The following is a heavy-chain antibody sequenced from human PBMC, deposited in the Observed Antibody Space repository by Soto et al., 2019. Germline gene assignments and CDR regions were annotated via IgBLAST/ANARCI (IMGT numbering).Heavy chain of an antibody. CDR2: IYYSGST. CDR3: ASLSPGYFDYF. CDR1: GGAISSSSYY. J-gene: IGHJ4*02. V-gene: IGHV4-39*01. D-gene: IGHD3-9*01. Sequence: SETLSLTCSVSGGAISSSSYYWCWIRQPPGKGLEWIGSIYYSGSTYYNPSLKSRVTISVDTSKNQFSLKLSSVTATDTAVYYCASLSPGYFDYFWGQGTLVTVSS.